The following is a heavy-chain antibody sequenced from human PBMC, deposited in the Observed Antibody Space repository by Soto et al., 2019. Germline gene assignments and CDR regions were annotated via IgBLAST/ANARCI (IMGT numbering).Heavy chain of an antibody. CDR2: ISYDGRNQ. D-gene: IGHD1-26*01. CDR1: GFTFSGYG. CDR3: AKGGSSSARYFDS. V-gene: IGHV3-30*18. J-gene: IGHJ4*02. Sequence: QVQVVESGGGVVQPGRSLRLSCAASGFTFSGYGMHWVRQAPGKGLEWVAVISYDGRNQYYADSVKGRFTVSKDNSKSTLYLQMNSLGVEDSAVSYCAKGGSSSARYFDSWGQGTLVTVSS.